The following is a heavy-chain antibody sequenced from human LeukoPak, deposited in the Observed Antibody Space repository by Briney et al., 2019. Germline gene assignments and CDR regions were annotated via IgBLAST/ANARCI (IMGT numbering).Heavy chain of an antibody. D-gene: IGHD4-11*01. CDR3: ARDNAYMFDF. J-gene: IGHJ4*02. CDR1: GFSFSSYW. CDR2: INTDGRTT. Sequence: GGSLRLSCAASGFSFSSYWMNWVRQAPGKGLVWVAHINTDGRTTTYADSVKGRFTVARDNAKNTLYLEMNRLRVEDTAVYYCARDNAYMFDFWGQGTQVTVSS. V-gene: IGHV3-74*01.